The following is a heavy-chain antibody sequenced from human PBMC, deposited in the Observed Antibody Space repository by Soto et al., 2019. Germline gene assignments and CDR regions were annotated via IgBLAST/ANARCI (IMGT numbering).Heavy chain of an antibody. Sequence: PSETLSLTCSVSGGSISSFTYYWGWIRQPPGKGLEWIGTVYYNENTYYNPSLKSRVTITVETAKNQFSLNLRSVTAADTAMYFCARRERYYGSPGWFDPWGQGTLVTV. CDR1: GGSISSFTYY. J-gene: IGHJ5*02. CDR2: VYYNENT. D-gene: IGHD3-10*01. V-gene: IGHV4-39*01. CDR3: ARRERYYGSPGWFDP.